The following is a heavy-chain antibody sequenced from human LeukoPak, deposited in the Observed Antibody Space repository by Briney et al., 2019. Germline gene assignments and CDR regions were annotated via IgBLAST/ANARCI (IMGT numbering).Heavy chain of an antibody. Sequence: GGSLRLSCAASGFIVNQNYISWVRQAPGKGLEWASTISGGGGSTYYADSVKGRFTISRDNSKNTLYLQVNSLRAEDTAVYYCAKGGKWDVTPFDYWGQGTLVTVSS. CDR2: ISGGGGST. D-gene: IGHD1-26*01. CDR3: AKGGKWDVTPFDY. J-gene: IGHJ4*02. CDR1: GFIVNQNY. V-gene: IGHV3-23*01.